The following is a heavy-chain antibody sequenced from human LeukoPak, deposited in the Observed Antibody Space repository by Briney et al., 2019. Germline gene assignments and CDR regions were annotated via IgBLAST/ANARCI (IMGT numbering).Heavy chain of an antibody. CDR1: GFTFSSYA. V-gene: IGHV3-23*01. CDR2: ISGSGGST. Sequence: GGSLRLSCAASGFTFSSYAMSWVRQAPGQGLDWVSSISGSGGSTYYADSVKGRFTISRDNSKNTLYLQMNSLRAEDTAVYYCAKGQGGLFGELLSVDYWGQGTLVTVSS. J-gene: IGHJ4*02. CDR3: AKGQGGLFGELLSVDY. D-gene: IGHD3-10*02.